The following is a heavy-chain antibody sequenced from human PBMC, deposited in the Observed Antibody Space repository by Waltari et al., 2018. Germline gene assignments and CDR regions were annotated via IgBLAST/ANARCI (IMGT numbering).Heavy chain of an antibody. D-gene: IGHD1-1*01. CDR1: GIPFSDSS. CDR2: IRSEANSYAT. V-gene: IGHV3-73*01. Sequence: EVQLVDSGGDLVQPGGSLKLSCAASGIPFSDSSLHWVRQAPGKGLEWVGRIRSEANSYATAFAASVNDRFTIFRDDSKKTAYLQMNTLMSEDTALYYCTRSGTTTVAFDIWGQGTMVTVSS. CDR3: TRSGTTTVAFDI. J-gene: IGHJ3*02.